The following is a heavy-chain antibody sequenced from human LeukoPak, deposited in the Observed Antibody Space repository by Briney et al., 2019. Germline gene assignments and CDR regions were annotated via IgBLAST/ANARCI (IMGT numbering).Heavy chain of an antibody. Sequence: SVKVSCKASGGTFSRYAISWVRQAPGQGLEWMGGIVPLFRTANYAQKFQGRVTITADESTSTAYMESTSLRSEDTAVYYCARDATLYDSSAYYYLWWGQGTLVTVSS. CDR3: ARDATLYDSSAYYYLW. V-gene: IGHV1-69*13. J-gene: IGHJ4*02. CDR1: GGTFSRYA. CDR2: IVPLFRTA. D-gene: IGHD3-22*01.